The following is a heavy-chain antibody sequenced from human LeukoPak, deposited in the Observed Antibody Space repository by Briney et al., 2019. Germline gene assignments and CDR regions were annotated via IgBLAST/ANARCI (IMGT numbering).Heavy chain of an antibody. Sequence: GGSLRLSCAASGLTFSSYAMSWVRQAPGKGLEWVSAISGSGGSTYYADSVKGRFTISRDNSKNTLYLQMNSLRAEDTAVYYCAKSRPVVVVAAMFDYWGQGTLVTVSS. D-gene: IGHD2-15*01. V-gene: IGHV3-23*01. CDR2: ISGSGGST. J-gene: IGHJ4*02. CDR1: GLTFSSYA. CDR3: AKSRPVVVVAAMFDY.